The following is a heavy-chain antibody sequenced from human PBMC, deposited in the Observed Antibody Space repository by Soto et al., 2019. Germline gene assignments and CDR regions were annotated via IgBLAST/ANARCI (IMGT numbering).Heavy chain of an antibody. CDR2: SSGSSTI. Sequence: EVQLVESGGGLVQPGGSLRVSCAASGFTFSSYSINWVRQAPGKGLEWVSYSSGSSTIYYADSVKGRFTISRDNAKNSLYLQMNSLRDEDTAVYYCARVGLGLFGMDVWGQGTTVTVSS. CDR3: ARVGLGLFGMDV. D-gene: IGHD3-16*01. J-gene: IGHJ6*02. V-gene: IGHV3-48*02. CDR1: GFTFSSYS.